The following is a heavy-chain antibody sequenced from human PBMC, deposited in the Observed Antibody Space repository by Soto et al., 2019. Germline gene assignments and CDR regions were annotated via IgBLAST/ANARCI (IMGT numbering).Heavy chain of an antibody. CDR1: GFTFSSYS. V-gene: IGHV3-21*01. Sequence: GGSLRLSCAASGFTFSSYSMNWVRQAPGKGLEWVSSISSSSSYIYYADSVKGRFTISRDNAKNSLYLQMNSLRAEDTAVYYCARERWFGELLPGSSKYYFDYWGQGTLVTVSS. CDR2: ISSSSSYI. CDR3: ARERWFGELLPGSSKYYFDY. D-gene: IGHD3-10*01. J-gene: IGHJ4*02.